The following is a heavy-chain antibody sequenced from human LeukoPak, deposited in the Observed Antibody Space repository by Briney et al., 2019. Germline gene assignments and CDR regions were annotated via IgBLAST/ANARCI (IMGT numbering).Heavy chain of an antibody. Sequence: ASVKVSCKVSGYTLTELSMHLVRQAPGKGLEWMGGFDPEDGETIYAQKFQGRVTMTGDTSTDTAYMELSSLGSEDTAVYYCATDLKGAAATPTVFDYWGQGTLVTVSS. CDR2: FDPEDGET. CDR3: ATDLKGAAATPTVFDY. J-gene: IGHJ4*02. CDR1: GYTLTELS. D-gene: IGHD6-13*01. V-gene: IGHV1-24*01.